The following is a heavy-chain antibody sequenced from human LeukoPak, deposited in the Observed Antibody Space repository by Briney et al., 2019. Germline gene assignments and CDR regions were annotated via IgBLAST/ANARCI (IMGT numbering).Heavy chain of an antibody. V-gene: IGHV1-8*03. J-gene: IGHJ5*02. D-gene: IGHD3-9*01. Sequence: ASVKVSCKASGYTFTSYDINWVRQATGQGLEWMGWMNPNSGNTGYAQKFQGRVTITRNTSISTAYMELSSLRSEDTAVYYCARARLRYFDWSPPRQKNWFDPWGQGTLVTVSS. CDR3: ARARLRYFDWSPPRQKNWFDP. CDR1: GYTFTSYD. CDR2: MNPNSGNT.